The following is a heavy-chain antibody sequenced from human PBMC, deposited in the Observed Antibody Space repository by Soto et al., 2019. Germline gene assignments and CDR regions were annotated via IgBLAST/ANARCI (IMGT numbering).Heavy chain of an antibody. J-gene: IGHJ5*02. Sequence: GGSLRLSCAASGFTFSSYAMFWVRQAPGKGLEYVSAISGFGDRTYYANSVKGRFTISRDNSKNTLYLQMGSLRAEDMAVYYCARGSGSGNYYNGWFDPWGQGTLLTVSS. D-gene: IGHD1-26*01. CDR1: GFTFSSYA. CDR2: ISGFGDRT. CDR3: ARGSGSGNYYNGWFDP. V-gene: IGHV3-64*01.